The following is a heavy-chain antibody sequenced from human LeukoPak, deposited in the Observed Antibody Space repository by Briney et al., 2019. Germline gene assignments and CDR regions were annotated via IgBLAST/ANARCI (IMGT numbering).Heavy chain of an antibody. D-gene: IGHD5/OR15-5a*01. CDR3: AKRPGDMVSLDY. CDR2: ISGSGGST. J-gene: IGHJ4*02. Sequence: GGSLRLSCAASGFTFSSYAMSCVRQAPGKGLEWVTAISGSGGSTYYSDSVKGRFTISRDNSKNTLYLQMHSLRVEDTAVYYCAKRPGDMVSLDYWGQGTLVTISS. V-gene: IGHV3-23*01. CDR1: GFTFSSYA.